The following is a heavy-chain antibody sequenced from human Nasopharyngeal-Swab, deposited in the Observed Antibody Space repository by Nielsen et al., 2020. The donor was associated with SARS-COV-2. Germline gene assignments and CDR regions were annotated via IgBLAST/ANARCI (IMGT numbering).Heavy chain of an antibody. V-gene: IGHV3-9*01. CDR2: INWNSGSR. J-gene: IGHJ4*02. D-gene: IGHD3-3*01. CDR3: AKAGGAYYDFWSGSDY. CDR1: GFPFDDYA. Sequence: SLKISCAASGFPFDDYAMHWVRQAPGKGLEWVSGINWNSGSRGYADSVKGRFTISRDNADNSLYLQMNSLKPEDTAFYYCAKAGGAYYDFWSGSDYWGQGTLVTVSS.